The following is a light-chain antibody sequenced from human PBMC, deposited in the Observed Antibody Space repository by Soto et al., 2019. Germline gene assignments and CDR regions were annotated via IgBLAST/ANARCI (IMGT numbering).Light chain of an antibody. CDR2: EVV. J-gene: IGLJ1*01. V-gene: IGLV2-8*01. Sequence: QSLLRHPPSATWSTGYSVSISWTGTKTDGGFYDFVSWYQHHPGKAPRLIIYEVVQRPSGVPDRFSGSKSGNTASLTVSGLQAADQADYLCKSYAGSTIYVFGNGTRVTV. CDR1: KTDGGFYDF. CDR3: KSYAGSTIYV.